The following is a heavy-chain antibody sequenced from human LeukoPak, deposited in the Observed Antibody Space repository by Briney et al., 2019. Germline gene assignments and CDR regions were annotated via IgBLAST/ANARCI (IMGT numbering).Heavy chain of an antibody. J-gene: IGHJ3*02. CDR3: ARHDVEWSDAFDI. V-gene: IGHV5-51*01. D-gene: IGHD3-3*01. CDR2: IYPGDSDI. Sequence: GESLKISCKGSGCRFTTYWIGWVRQMPGQGLEWMGIIYPGDSDIRYSPSFQGQVIISADKSISTAYLQWSSLKASDTAMYYCARHDVEWSDAFDIWGQGTMVTVSS. CDR1: GCRFTTYW.